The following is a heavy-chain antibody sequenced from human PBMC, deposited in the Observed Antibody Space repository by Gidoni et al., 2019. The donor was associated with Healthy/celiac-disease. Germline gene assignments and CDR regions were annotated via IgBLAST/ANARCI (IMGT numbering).Heavy chain of an antibody. CDR1: GFTFSSYA. V-gene: IGHV3-23*01. CDR3: ENIRDY. J-gene: IGHJ4*02. CDR2: ISGSGGSK. Sequence: EVQLLESGGGLVQLGVSLSLSCSASGFTFSSYAMSWVRQAPGKGLEWVSAISGSGGSKYYADSVKGRFTISRDNSKNTLYLQMNSLRAEDTAVYYCENIRDYWGQGTLVTVSS.